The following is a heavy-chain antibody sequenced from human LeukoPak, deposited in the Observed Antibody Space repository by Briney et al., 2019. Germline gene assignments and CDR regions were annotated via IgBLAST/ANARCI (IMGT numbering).Heavy chain of an antibody. D-gene: IGHD3-10*01. V-gene: IGHV4-31*03. Sequence: SQTLSLTCTVSGGSISSSGHYWSWIRQHPGKGLEWIGYMYYSGSTYSNPSLKSRVTISVDTSKDQFSLKLSSVTAADTAVYYCARVKGSGYLGAFDIWGQGTMVTVSS. CDR1: GGSISSSGHY. CDR3: ARVKGSGYLGAFDI. CDR2: MYYSGST. J-gene: IGHJ3*02.